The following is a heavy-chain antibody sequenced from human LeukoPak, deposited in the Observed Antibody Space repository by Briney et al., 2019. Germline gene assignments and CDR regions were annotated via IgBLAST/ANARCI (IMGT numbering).Heavy chain of an antibody. CDR3: AKGGIPTGPYYYFYYMDV. CDR1: GFTFSRNV. J-gene: IGHJ6*03. CDR2: ISYDGNNK. D-gene: IGHD3/OR15-3a*01. Sequence: GGSLRLSCVASGFTFSRNVLHWIRQAPGKGLEWVATISYDGNNKFHADSVKGRFTYSRDNARNTVYLQMDSLRPEDTAVYHCAKGGIPTGPYYYFYYMDVWGNGTTVTVSS. V-gene: IGHV3-30*01.